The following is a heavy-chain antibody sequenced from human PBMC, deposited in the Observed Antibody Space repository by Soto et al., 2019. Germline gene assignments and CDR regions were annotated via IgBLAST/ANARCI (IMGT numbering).Heavy chain of an antibody. V-gene: IGHV3-7*04. CDR2: IRQDGSDK. CDR3: ARGLYTGGWYMDYFDH. Sequence: GGSLRLSCAASGFTFSSFWMSWVRQAPGKGMEWVANIRQDGSDKYYVDSLEGRFTISRDNAKSSLYLQMNSLRAEDTAVYYCARGLYTGGWYMDYFDHWGQGSLVTVSS. CDR1: GFTFSSFW. D-gene: IGHD6-19*01. J-gene: IGHJ4*02.